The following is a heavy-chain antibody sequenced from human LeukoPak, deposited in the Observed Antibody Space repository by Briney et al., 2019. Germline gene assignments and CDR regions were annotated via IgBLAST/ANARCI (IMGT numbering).Heavy chain of an antibody. CDR1: GFTFSIYA. CDR2: ISYDGSNK. CDR3: GGSDYYYGMDV. J-gene: IGHJ6*02. Sequence: GGSLRLSCAASGFTFSIYAMHWVRQAPGKGLEWVAVISYDGSNKYYADSVKGRFTISRDNYKNTLYLQMNSLRAEDTAVYYCGGSDYYYGMDVWGQGTTVTVSS. V-gene: IGHV3-30-3*01. D-gene: IGHD3-10*01.